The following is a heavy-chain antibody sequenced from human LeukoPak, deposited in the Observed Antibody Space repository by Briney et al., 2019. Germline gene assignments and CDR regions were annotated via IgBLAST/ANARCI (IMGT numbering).Heavy chain of an antibody. CDR2: INPSGGST. J-gene: IGHJ6*03. Sequence: ASVKVSCKASGYTFTSYYMHWVRQAPGQGLEWMGIINPSGGSTSYAQKFQGRVTMTRDTSTSTVYMELSSLRSEDTAVYYCARGPSITMVRGGQWYYYMDVWGKGTTVTVSS. CDR3: ARGPSITMVRGGQWYYYMDV. CDR1: GYTFTSYY. D-gene: IGHD3-10*01. V-gene: IGHV1-46*01.